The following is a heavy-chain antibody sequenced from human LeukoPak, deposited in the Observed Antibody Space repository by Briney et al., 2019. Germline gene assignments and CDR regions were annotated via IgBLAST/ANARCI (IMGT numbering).Heavy chain of an antibody. Sequence: SETLSLTCTVSGGSISSSSYYWGWIRQPPGKGLEWIGSIYYSGSTYYNPSLKSRVTISVDTSKNQFSLKLSSVTAADTAVYYCASAAAGILPFDYWGQGTLVTVSS. V-gene: IGHV4-39*07. D-gene: IGHD6-13*01. J-gene: IGHJ4*02. CDR2: IYYSGST. CDR3: ASAAAGILPFDY. CDR1: GGSISSSSYY.